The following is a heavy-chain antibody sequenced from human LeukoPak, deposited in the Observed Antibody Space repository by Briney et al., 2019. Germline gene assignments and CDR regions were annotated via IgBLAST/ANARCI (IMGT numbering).Heavy chain of an antibody. J-gene: IGHJ4*02. Sequence: GGSLRLSCAASGFTVSSNYMSWVRQAPGKGLEQVSVIYSGGSTYYADSVKGRFTISRHNSKNTPYLQMSSLRAADTAVYYCATSLDYDSSGYLFDYWGQGTLVTVSS. CDR3: ATSLDYDSSGYLFDY. CDR1: GFTVSSNY. CDR2: IYSGGST. V-gene: IGHV3-53*04. D-gene: IGHD3-22*01.